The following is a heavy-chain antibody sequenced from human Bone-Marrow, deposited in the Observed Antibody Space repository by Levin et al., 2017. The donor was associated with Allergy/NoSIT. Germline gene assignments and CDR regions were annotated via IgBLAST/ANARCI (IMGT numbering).Heavy chain of an antibody. CDR1: GFTFDDYG. CDR2: INWNGNKK. V-gene: IGHV3-9*01. J-gene: IGHJ3*02. Sequence: SLKISCAASGFTFDDYGMDWVRQVPGKGLEWVSGINWNGNKKEYADSVKGRFTITRDNANNSLYLQMNSLRDEDTAFYYCAKRRFVMSSYYGFDIWVQGILVIVSS. CDR3: AKRRFVMSSYYGFDI. D-gene: IGHD3-16*01.